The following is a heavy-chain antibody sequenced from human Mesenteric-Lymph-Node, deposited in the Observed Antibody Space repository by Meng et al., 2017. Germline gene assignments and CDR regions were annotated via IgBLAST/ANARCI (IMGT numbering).Heavy chain of an antibody. CDR2: IELHGSEK. D-gene: IGHD5-12*01. Sequence: GESLKISCTASGFTFVNYWMSWVRQAPGKGLEWVATIELHGSEKYYVDSVKGRFTISRDNAKNSLYLQMNSLRAEDTAVYYCARWGYPGKGGYYFDYWGQGALVTVSS. CDR1: GFTFVNYW. CDR3: ARWGYPGKGGYYFDY. V-gene: IGHV3-7*01. J-gene: IGHJ4*02.